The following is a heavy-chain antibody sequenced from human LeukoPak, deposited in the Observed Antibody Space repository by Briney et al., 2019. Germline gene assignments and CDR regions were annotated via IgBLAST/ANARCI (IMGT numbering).Heavy chain of an antibody. D-gene: IGHD6-13*01. Sequence: GGSLTLSWVVSGLTFSSYAMRWVRQAAGGGLEWVSAIRGSGGSTFYGDSVKGRFTLYRDNYQNTLYLQMNSGRDEDTTGYYCARALAAAGHWRTDAFDIWGQGKMVNVSS. CDR2: IRGSGGST. CDR3: ARALAAAGHWRTDAFDI. J-gene: IGHJ3*02. CDR1: GLTFSSYA. V-gene: IGHV3-23*01.